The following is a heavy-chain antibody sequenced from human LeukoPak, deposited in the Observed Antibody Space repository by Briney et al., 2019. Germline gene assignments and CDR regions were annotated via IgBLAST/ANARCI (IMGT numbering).Heavy chain of an antibody. Sequence: SETLSLTCTVSGGSISSSSYYWGWIRQPPGKGLEWIGRIYYSGSTYYNPPLKSRVTISVDTSKNQFSLKLSSVTAADTAAYYCARGTSNTIFGVVIYYYYMDVWGKGTTVTVSS. CDR1: GGSISSSSYY. J-gene: IGHJ6*03. D-gene: IGHD3-3*01. V-gene: IGHV4-39*07. CDR2: IYYSGST. CDR3: ARGTSNTIFGVVIYYYYMDV.